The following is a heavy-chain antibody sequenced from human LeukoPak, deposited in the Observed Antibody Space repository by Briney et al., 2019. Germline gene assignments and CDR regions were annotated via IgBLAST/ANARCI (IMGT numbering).Heavy chain of an antibody. CDR3: AREIVGTHKSRFDP. J-gene: IGHJ5*02. D-gene: IGHD1-26*01. CDR1: GYTFTSYD. V-gene: IGHV1-8*01. CDR2: MNPNSGNT. Sequence: ASVKVSCKASGYTFTSYDINWVRQATGQGLEWMGWMNPNSGNTGYAQKFQGRVTMTRNTSISTAYMELSSLRAEDTAVYYCAREIVGTHKSRFDPWGQGTLVTVSS.